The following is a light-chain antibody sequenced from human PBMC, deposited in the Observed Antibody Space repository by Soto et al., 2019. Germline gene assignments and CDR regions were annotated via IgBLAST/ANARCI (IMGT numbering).Light chain of an antibody. V-gene: IGKV3D-15*01. CDR3: QQYNNWHLWT. J-gene: IGKJ1*01. Sequence: TQSPATLPVSAGARVTLTGRASQSIGNNLAWYQQRPGQTARLPIYGESTRDTGVPTRFSGSGSGTEFTLTITSLQSEDFAVYYCQQYNNWHLWTFGQGTKVDI. CDR2: GES. CDR1: QSIGNN.